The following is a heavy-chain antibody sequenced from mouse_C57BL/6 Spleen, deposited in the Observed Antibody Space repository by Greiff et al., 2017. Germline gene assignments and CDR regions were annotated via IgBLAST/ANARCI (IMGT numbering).Heavy chain of an antibody. Sequence: EVQLQESGAGLVKPGGSLKLSCAASGFTFSSYAMSWVRQTPEKRLEWVAYISSGGDYIYYADTVQGRFTISRDNARNTLYLQMSSLTSEDTAMYYCTRDSLLLGAMDNWGQGTSVTGSS. CDR2: ISSGGDYI. V-gene: IGHV5-9-1*02. CDR1: GFTFSSYA. D-gene: IGHD1-1*01. CDR3: TRDSLLLGAMDN. J-gene: IGHJ4*01.